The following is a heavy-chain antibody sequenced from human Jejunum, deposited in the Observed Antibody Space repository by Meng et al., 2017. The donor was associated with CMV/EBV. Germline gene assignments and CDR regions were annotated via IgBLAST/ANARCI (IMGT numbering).Heavy chain of an antibody. D-gene: IGHD6-6*01. J-gene: IGHJ1*01. CDR3: TTDPGIAVRH. Sequence: GQLVESGGGLIKPGGSLRLSCVGSGFTFSNAWMNWVRQSPGKGLEWVGRVKSKSDGGTIDYATLVKGRFSISRDDSENTLYLQMNNLRTDDTALYFCTTDPGIAVRHWGQGTLVTVSS. CDR2: VKSKSDGGTI. V-gene: IGHV3-15*01. CDR1: GFTFSNAW.